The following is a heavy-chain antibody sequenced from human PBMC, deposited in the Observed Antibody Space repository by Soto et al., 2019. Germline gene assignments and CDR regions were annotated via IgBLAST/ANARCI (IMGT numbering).Heavy chain of an antibody. D-gene: IGHD3-10*01. CDR3: ARDRGSNFDY. J-gene: IGHJ4*02. CDR1: GFTVSSNY. V-gene: IGHV3-53*01. Sequence: GGSLILSCAASGFTVSSNYMSWVRQAPGKGLEWVSVIYSGGSTYYADSVKGRFTISRDNSKNTLYLQMNSLRAEDTAVYYCARDRGSNFDYWGQGTLVTVSS. CDR2: IYSGGST.